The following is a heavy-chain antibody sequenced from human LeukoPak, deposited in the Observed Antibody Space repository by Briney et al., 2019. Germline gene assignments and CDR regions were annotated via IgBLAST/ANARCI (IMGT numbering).Heavy chain of an antibody. V-gene: IGHV3-73*01. CDR3: TRHLSIAAAGTNYYYMDV. D-gene: IGHD6-13*01. CDR2: IRSKANSYAT. J-gene: IGHJ6*03. Sequence: GGSLRLSCAASGFTFSGSAMHWVRQASGKGLEWVGRIRSKANSYATAYAASVKGRFTISRDVSKNTAYLQMNSLKTEDTAVYYCTRHLSIAAAGTNYYYMDVWGKGTTVTVSS. CDR1: GFTFSGSA.